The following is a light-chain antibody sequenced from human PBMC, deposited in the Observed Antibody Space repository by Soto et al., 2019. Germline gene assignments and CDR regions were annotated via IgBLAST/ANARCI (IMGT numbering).Light chain of an antibody. CDR1: SSNIGNNY. CDR3: GAWDSSLTVGV. Sequence: QAVVTQPPSVSAAPGQRVTISCSGSSSNIGNNYVSWYQQLPGTAPKLVIFDNNKRPSGIPDRFSGSKSGTSATLAITGLQTGDEADYYCGAWDSSLTVGVFGGGTKVTVL. CDR2: DNN. J-gene: IGLJ2*01. V-gene: IGLV1-51*01.